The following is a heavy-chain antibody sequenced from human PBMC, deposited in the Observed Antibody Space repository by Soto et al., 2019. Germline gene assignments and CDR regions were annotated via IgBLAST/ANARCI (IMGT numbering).Heavy chain of an antibody. J-gene: IGHJ4*02. CDR2: ISGSGGST. V-gene: IGHV3-23*01. D-gene: IGHD3-22*01. CDR1: GFTFSSYA. CDR3: AKDIGDSSGYYYGDFDY. Sequence: GGSLRLSCAASGFTFSSYAMSWVRQAPGKGLEWVSAISGSGGSTYYADSVKGRFTISRDNSKNTLYLQMNSLRAEDTAVYYCAKDIGDSSGYYYGDFDYWGQGTLVTSPQ.